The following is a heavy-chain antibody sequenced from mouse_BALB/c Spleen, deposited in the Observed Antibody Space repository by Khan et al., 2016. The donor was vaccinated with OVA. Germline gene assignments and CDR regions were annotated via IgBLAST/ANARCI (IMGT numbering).Heavy chain of an antibody. Sequence: DLVKPGASVKLSCKASGYTFTSYWINWIKQRPRKGLEWIGRIGPGSGSTYYNEVFKGKATMTVDTSSNTAYIMISSLSSEDSAVYFCARENYYGKTYYAKDYWGQGTSVTVSS. CDR2: IGPGSGST. CDR3: ARENYYGKTYYAKDY. V-gene: IGHV1S41*01. J-gene: IGHJ4*01. CDR1: GYTFTSYW. D-gene: IGHD1-1*01.